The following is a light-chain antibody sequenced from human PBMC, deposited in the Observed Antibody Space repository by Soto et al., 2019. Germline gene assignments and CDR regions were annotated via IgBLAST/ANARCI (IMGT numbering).Light chain of an antibody. CDR2: GAS. Sequence: EIVLTQSPGTLSLSSGERATLSCRASQSVRSNYLAWYQQKPGQAPRLLIYGASSRATGIPDRFGGSGSGTDFTLTISRLKPEDFAVYYCQQYASSPLTFGGGTKVEIK. CDR1: QSVRSNY. V-gene: IGKV3-20*01. CDR3: QQYASSPLT. J-gene: IGKJ4*01.